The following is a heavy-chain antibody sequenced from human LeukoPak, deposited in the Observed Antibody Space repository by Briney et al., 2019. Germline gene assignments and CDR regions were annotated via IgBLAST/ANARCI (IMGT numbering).Heavy chain of an antibody. V-gene: IGHV3-23*01. J-gene: IGHJ4*02. D-gene: IGHD4-11*01. CDR3: AGGTSEYSPKDFDS. Sequence: PGGSLRLSCAASGFTFSSYAMSWVRQAPGKGLEWVSGIRANDSSTFYADSLKGRFTISRDTSRNTVYLQMNSLRAEDTAVYYCAGGTSEYSPKDFDSWGQGTLVTVSS. CDR2: IRANDSST. CDR1: GFTFSSYA.